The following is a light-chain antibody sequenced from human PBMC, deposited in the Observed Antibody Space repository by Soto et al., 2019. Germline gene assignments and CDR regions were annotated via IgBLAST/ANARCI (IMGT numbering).Light chain of an antibody. V-gene: IGKV1-39*01. CDR2: AAS. Sequence: DFELTQSPSSLSAFVGDRVSISCRASQSIPKFLSWYQQRPGTAPKLLIYAASSLESGVPSRFSGSGSGTDFTLTISSLQPEDFATYYCQQNYNTPITFGQGTRLEIK. J-gene: IGKJ5*01. CDR3: QQNYNTPIT. CDR1: QSIPKF.